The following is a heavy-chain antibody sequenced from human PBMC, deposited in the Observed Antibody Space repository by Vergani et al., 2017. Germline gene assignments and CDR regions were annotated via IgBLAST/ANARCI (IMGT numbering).Heavy chain of an antibody. D-gene: IGHD5-12*01. V-gene: IGHV3-21*01. CDR1: GFTFRSYS. CDR2: ISSIRSYI. J-gene: IGHJ5*02. Sequence: EVQLVESGGGLVKPGGSLRLSCAASGFTFRSYSMNWVRTAPGTGLGWVSFISSIRSYIYYADSVKGRFTISRDNAKNSLYLQMNSLRAEDTAVYYCARDPRYSGYEELREMSTWFDPWGQGTLVTVSS. CDR3: ARDPRYSGYEELREMSTWFDP.